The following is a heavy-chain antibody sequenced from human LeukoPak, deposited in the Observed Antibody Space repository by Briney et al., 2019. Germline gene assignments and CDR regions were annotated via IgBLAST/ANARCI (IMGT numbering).Heavy chain of an antibody. J-gene: IGHJ4*02. Sequence: PSETLSLTCTVSGGSISSYYWSWIRQPPGKGLEWIGYIYYSGSTNYNPSLKSRVTISVGTSKNQFSLKLSSVTAADTAVYYCARLPDHYDSSGYYWGQGTLVTVSS. CDR3: ARLPDHYDSSGYY. CDR2: IYYSGST. V-gene: IGHV4-59*01. CDR1: GGSISSYY. D-gene: IGHD3-22*01.